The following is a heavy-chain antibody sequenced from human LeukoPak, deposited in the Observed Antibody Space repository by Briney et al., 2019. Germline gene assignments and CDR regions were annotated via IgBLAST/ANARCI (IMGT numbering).Heavy chain of an antibody. CDR2: IYPGDSDT. D-gene: IGHD6-6*01. CDR1: GSFITSCW. J-gene: IGHJ4*02. CDR3: ARLSSSSTRCFDY. Sequence: GASLEISCKGSGSFITSCWIGWGRPLRGKGEGGVGIIYPGDSDTRYSPSFQGQVTISADKSISTAYLQWSSLKASDTAMCYCARLSSSSTRCFDYWGQGTLVTVSS. V-gene: IGHV5-51*01.